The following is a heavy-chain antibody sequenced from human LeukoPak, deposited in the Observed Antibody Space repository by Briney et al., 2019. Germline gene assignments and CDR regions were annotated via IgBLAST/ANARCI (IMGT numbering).Heavy chain of an antibody. CDR1: GFTFSSYA. J-gene: IGHJ4*02. Sequence: GGSLRLSCAAAGFTFSSYAMSWVRQAPGMGRECVTAIGGSDGNTYYADSVKGRFTISRDNSKNSLYLQINSLRADDTAVYYCAKVQYSDYDMNFDSWGQGTLVTVSS. V-gene: IGHV3-23*01. CDR2: IGGSDGNT. CDR3: AKVQYSDYDMNFDS. D-gene: IGHD5-12*01.